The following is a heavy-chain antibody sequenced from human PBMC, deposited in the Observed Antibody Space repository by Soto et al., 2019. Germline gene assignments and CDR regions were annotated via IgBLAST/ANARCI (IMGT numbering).Heavy chain of an antibody. CDR2: ISSNGIGT. D-gene: IGHD6-6*01. J-gene: IGHJ6*03. CDR1: GFTFSSDA. Sequence: EVQLVESGGGLAQPGGSLRLSCAASGFTFSSDAMDWVRQAPGKGLEYVSGISSNGIGTYYASSVKGRFTISRDNSRDTVYLHMDSLRPEDMAVYYCARRARADYYYMDVWGKGTPVTVS. CDR3: ARRARADYYYMDV. V-gene: IGHV3-64*01.